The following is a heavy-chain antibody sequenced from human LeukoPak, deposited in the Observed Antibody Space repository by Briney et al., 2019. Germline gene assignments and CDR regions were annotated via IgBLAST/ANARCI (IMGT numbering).Heavy chain of an antibody. CDR2: IYYSGST. V-gene: IGHV4-59*01. Sequence: PSETLSLTCTVSGGSISSSYWSWIRQPPGKGLEWIGYIYYSGSTNYNPSLKSRVTISVDTSKKQFSLKLSSVTAADTAVYYCARRDYYDSSGYSPLFDYWGQGTLVTVSS. D-gene: IGHD3-22*01. CDR1: GGSISSSY. J-gene: IGHJ4*02. CDR3: ARRDYYDSSGYSPLFDY.